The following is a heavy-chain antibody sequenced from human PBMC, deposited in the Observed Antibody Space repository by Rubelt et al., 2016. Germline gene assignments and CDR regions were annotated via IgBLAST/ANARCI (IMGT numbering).Heavy chain of an antibody. J-gene: IGHJ4*02. CDR1: GFTFSSYS. CDR2: ISSSSSTI. D-gene: IGHD2-2*01. CDR3: ATQGYCSSTSCYGAY. Sequence: EVQLVESGGGLVQPGGSLRLSCAASGFTFSSYSMNWVRQAPGKGLEWVSYISSSSSTIYSADPVKGRFNISREKAKNSLYLQMNSLGDEDTAVYYCATQGYCSSTSCYGAYWGQGTLVTVSS. V-gene: IGHV3-48*02.